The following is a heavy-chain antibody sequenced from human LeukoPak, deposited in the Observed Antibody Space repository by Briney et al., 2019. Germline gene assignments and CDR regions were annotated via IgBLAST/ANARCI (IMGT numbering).Heavy chain of an antibody. CDR1: GFSFSVYE. D-gene: IGHD3-16*01. V-gene: IGHV3-23*01. J-gene: IGHJ4*02. CDR3: AKAGPYDWVDREGYYFDY. CDR2: ISSSGTTT. Sequence: GGSLRLSCAASGFSFSVYEMHWVRQAPGKGLEWISDISSSGTTTYYADTVKGRFTISRDNSKNTLYLQMNSLRAEDTAVYYCAKAGPYDWVDREGYYFDYWGQGTLVTVSS.